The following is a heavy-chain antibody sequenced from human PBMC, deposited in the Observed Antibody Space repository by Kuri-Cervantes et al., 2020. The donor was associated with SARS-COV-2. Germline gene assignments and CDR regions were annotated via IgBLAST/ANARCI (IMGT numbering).Heavy chain of an antibody. CDR1: GFTFSNAW. V-gene: IGHV3-30-3*01. CDR2: ISYDGSNK. CDR3: ARDPGSTIFGVVIIPSDAFNI. J-gene: IGHJ3*02. D-gene: IGHD3-3*01. Sequence: GGSLRLSCAASGFTFSNAWMSWVRQAPGKGLEWVAVISYDGSNKYYADSVKGRFTISRDNSKNTLYLQMNSLRAEDTAVYYCARDPGSTIFGVVIIPSDAFNIWGQGTMVTVSS.